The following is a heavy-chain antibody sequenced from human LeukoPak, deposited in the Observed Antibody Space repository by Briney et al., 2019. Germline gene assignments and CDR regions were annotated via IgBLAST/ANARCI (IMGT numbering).Heavy chain of an antibody. CDR2: IIPIFGTA. J-gene: IGHJ6*03. CDR3: ARGERHSGYDFGIYYMDV. CDR1: GGTFSSYA. V-gene: IGHV1-69*13. D-gene: IGHD5-12*01. Sequence: SVKVSCKASGGTFSSYAISWVRQAPGQGLERMGGIIPIFGTANYAQKFQGRVTITADESTSTAYMELSSLRSEDTAVYYCARGERHSGYDFGIYYMDVWGKGTTVTVSS.